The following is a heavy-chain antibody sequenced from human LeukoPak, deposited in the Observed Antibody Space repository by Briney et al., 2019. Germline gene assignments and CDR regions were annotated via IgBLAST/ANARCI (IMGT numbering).Heavy chain of an antibody. V-gene: IGHV1-2*06. J-gene: IGHJ5*02. CDR2: INPNSGGT. CDR3: ARAPSYIGFGAAVFWFDP. Sequence: ASVKVSCKASGYTFTGYYMHWVRQAPGQGLEWMGRINPNSGGTNYAQKFQGRVTMTRDTSISTAYMELSRLRSDDTAVYYCARAPSYIGFGAAVFWFDPWGQGTLVTVSS. CDR1: GYTFTGYY. D-gene: IGHD6-13*01.